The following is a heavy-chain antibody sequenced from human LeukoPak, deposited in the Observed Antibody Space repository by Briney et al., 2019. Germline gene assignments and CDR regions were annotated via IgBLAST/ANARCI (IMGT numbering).Heavy chain of an antibody. CDR1: GFTFTSSA. D-gene: IGHD3-10*01. J-gene: IGHJ5*02. Sequence: TSVKVSCKASGFTFTSSAVQWVRQARGQRLEWIGWIVVGSGNTNYAQKFQERVTITRDMSTSTAYMELSSLRSEDTAVYYCARGIWFGELLYGDNWFDPWGQGTLVTVSS. V-gene: IGHV1-58*01. CDR3: ARGIWFGELLYGDNWFDP. CDR2: IVVGSGNT.